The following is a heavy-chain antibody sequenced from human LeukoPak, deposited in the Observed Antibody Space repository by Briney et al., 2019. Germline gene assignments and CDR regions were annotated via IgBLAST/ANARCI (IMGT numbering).Heavy chain of an antibody. V-gene: IGHV4-61*02. Sequence: SQTLSLTCTVSGGFISSGSYYWSWIRQPAGKGLEWIGRIYTSGSTNYNPSLKSRVTISVDTSKNQFSLKLSSVTAADTAVYYCARVFIRALYYMDVWGKGTTVTVSS. CDR3: ARVFIRALYYMDV. CDR1: GGFISSGSYY. CDR2: IYTSGST. D-gene: IGHD3-3*01. J-gene: IGHJ6*03.